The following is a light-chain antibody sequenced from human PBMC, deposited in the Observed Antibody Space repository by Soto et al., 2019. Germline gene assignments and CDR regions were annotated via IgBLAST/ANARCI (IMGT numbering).Light chain of an antibody. J-gene: IGKJ5*01. CDR2: DAS. CDR1: QNINNY. Sequence: IQMTPSPSPLSASVGDRVTITFQASQNINNYLNWYQQKPGRAPKLLIYDASNLEAGVPSRFRGSGSGTDFTFTISRLQPEDIATYYCQQYENLPTFGQGTRLEIK. CDR3: QQYENLPT. V-gene: IGKV1-33*01.